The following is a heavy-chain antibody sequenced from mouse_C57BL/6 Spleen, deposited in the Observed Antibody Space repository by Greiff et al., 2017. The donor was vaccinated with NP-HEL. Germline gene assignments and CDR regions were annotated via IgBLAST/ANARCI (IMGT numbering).Heavy chain of an antibody. CDR3: TKGDDLSWFAY. J-gene: IGHJ3*01. Sequence: VQLQQSGAELVRPGASVTLSCKASGYTFTDYEMHWVKQTPVHGLEWIGAIDPETGGTAYNQKFKGKAIPTADKSSSTAYMELRSLTSEDSAVYYCTKGDDLSWFAYWGQGTLVTVSA. D-gene: IGHD6-1*01. CDR1: GYTFTDYE. V-gene: IGHV1-15*01. CDR2: IDPETGGT.